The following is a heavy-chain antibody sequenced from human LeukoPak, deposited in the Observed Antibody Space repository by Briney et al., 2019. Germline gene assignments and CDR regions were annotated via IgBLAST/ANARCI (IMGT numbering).Heavy chain of an antibody. CDR1: GFTFSTYS. Sequence: QTGGSLRLSCAASGFTFSTYSMYWVRQAPGKGLEWVSYISSSSSTIYYADSVKGRFTISRDNAKNSLYLQMNSLRAEDTAVYYCARGYPVGYSYGYAVDYWGQGTLVTVSS. CDR3: ARGYPVGYSYGYAVDY. V-gene: IGHV3-48*04. D-gene: IGHD5-18*01. J-gene: IGHJ4*02. CDR2: ISSSSSTI.